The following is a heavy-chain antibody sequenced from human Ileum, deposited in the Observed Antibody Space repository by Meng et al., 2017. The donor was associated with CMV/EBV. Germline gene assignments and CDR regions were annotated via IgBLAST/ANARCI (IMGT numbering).Heavy chain of an antibody. J-gene: IGHJ4*02. Sequence: QLQLQRWGAGLLKPSGAQSLTCAVFGGSSSGYYLNWIRQPPGKGLEWIGEILPSGSTIYNPSLKNGDAISLDTSRNQFSLRLSSVTAADTAVYYCSRGEDAYKSGRYWGQGTLVTVSS. CDR2: ILPSGST. D-gene: IGHD5-24*01. CDR1: GGSSSGYY. V-gene: IGHV4-34*01. CDR3: SRGEDAYKSGRY.